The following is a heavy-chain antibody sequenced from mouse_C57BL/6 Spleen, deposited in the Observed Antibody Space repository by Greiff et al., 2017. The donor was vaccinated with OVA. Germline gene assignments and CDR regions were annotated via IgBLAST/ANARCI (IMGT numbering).Heavy chain of an antibody. CDR2: IYPGSGST. CDR3: ARAPRPSGAMDY. V-gene: IGHV1-55*01. J-gene: IGHJ4*01. CDR1: GYTFTSYW. Sequence: QVQLQQPGAELVKPGASVKMSCKASGYTFTSYWITWVKQRPGQGLEWIGDIYPGSGSTNYNEKFKSKATLTVDTSSSTAYMQLSSLTSEDSAVYYCARAPRPSGAMDYWGQGTSVTVSS. D-gene: IGHD3-2*02.